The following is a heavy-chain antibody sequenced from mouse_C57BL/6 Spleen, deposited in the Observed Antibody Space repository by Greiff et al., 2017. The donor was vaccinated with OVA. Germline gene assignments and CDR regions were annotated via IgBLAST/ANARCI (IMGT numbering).Heavy chain of an antibody. D-gene: IGHD2-12*01. Sequence: VHLVESGAELVRPGTSVKVSCKASGYAFTNYLIEWVKQRPGQGLEWIGVINPGSGGTNYNEKFKGKATLTADKSSSTAYMQLSSLTSEDSAVYFCARDYTWFAYWGQGTLVTVSA. CDR3: ARDYTWFAY. CDR1: GYAFTNYL. CDR2: INPGSGGT. J-gene: IGHJ3*01. V-gene: IGHV1-54*01.